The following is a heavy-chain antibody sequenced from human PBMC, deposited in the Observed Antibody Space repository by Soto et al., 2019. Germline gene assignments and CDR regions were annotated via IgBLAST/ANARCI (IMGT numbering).Heavy chain of an antibody. J-gene: IGHJ4*02. CDR3: ALTRRSSLLEVAGPGFEY. V-gene: IGHV3-30*03. CDR2: LSYEGSEE. Sequence: QVRLVESGGGVVQPGRSLRLSCEASGFNFGVFGMHWVRQAPGKGLEWLSVLSYEGSEEYYADSVRGRFTISRDNSKNTLFLQMYSLRVEDTAVYYCALTRRSSLLEVAGPGFEYWGQGTLVTVS. CDR1: GFNFGVFG. D-gene: IGHD6-19*01.